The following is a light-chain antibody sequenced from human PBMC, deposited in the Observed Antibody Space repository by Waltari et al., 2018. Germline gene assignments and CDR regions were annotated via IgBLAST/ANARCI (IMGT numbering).Light chain of an antibody. CDR1: DLGHKY. CDR3: QAWDTRAAV. CDR2: EDD. Sequence: SYELTQPPSVPVSPGQTATITCSGDDLGHKYASWYQQQPGQSPVLLIFEDDKRPSGIPERFSGSNSGNTATLTITGTQALDEADYYCQAWDTRAAVFGGGTKLTVL. J-gene: IGLJ3*02. V-gene: IGLV3-1*01.